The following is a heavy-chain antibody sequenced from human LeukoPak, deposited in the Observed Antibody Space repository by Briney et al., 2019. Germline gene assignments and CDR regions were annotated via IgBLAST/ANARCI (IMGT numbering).Heavy chain of an antibody. CDR1: GGSISSGDYY. J-gene: IGHJ4*02. CDR3: ARVGSSGYLRYYFDY. CDR2: IYYSGST. Sequence: SETLSLTCTVSGGSISSGDYYWSWIRQPPGKGLEWIGYIYYSGSTYYNQSLKSRVTISVDTSKNQFSLKLSSVTAADTAVYYCARVGSSGYLRYYFDYWGQGTLVTVSS. V-gene: IGHV4-30-4*08. D-gene: IGHD3-22*01.